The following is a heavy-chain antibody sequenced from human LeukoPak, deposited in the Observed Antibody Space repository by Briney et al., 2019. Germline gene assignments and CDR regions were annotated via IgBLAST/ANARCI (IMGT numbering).Heavy chain of an antibody. Sequence: SETLSLTCTVSGGSISSSTYYWGWIRQPPGKGLEWIGSIYYSGSTYYNPSLKSRVTISVDTSKNQFSLKLSSVTAADTAVYYCARMYYYDTQFFDYSGQPTLATVSS. D-gene: IGHD3-22*01. J-gene: IGHJ4*02. CDR2: IYYSGST. V-gene: IGHV4-39*01. CDR3: ARMYYYDTQFFDY. CDR1: GGSISSSTYY.